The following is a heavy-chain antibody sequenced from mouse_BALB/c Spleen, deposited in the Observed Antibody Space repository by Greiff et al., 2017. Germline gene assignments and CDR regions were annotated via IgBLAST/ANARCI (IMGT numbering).Heavy chain of an antibody. CDR1: GYSITSDYA. V-gene: IGHV3-2*02. D-gene: IGHD1-1*01. Sequence: EVKLMESGPGLVKPSQSLSLTCTVTGYSITSDYAWNWIRQFPGNKLEWMGYISYSGSTSYNPSLKSRISITRDTSKNQFFLQLNSVTTEDTATYYCARRIYYGSSIFDYWGQGTTLTVSS. CDR3: ARRIYYGSSIFDY. CDR2: ISYSGST. J-gene: IGHJ2*01.